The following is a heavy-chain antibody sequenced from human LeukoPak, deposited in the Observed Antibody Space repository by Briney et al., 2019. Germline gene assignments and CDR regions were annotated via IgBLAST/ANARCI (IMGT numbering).Heavy chain of an antibody. V-gene: IGHV1-46*01. Sequence: ASVKVSCKASGYTFTSYHMHWVRQAPGQGLEWMGIINPSGGSTNYAQRFRGRVTMTRDMSTGTVYMELSSLTSEDTAVYYCARDPATLGLSLDYWGQGTLVTVSS. CDR1: GYTFTSYH. CDR3: ARDPATLGLSLDY. J-gene: IGHJ4*02. CDR2: INPSGGST. D-gene: IGHD3-22*01.